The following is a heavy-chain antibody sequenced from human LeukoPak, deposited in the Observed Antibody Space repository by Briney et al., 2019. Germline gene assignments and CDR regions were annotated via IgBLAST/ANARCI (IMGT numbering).Heavy chain of an antibody. CDR3: ARRVAVADYYFDY. CDR2: LHYTGST. Sequence: SETLSLTCTVSGGSISNYYWNWIRQPPGKGLEWIGYLHYTGSTTYNPSLKSRITISVDMSKNQFSLNLSSVTAADTALYYCARRVAVADYYFDYWGQGTLVTVSS. D-gene: IGHD6-19*01. V-gene: IGHV4-59*01. CDR1: GGSISNYY. J-gene: IGHJ4*02.